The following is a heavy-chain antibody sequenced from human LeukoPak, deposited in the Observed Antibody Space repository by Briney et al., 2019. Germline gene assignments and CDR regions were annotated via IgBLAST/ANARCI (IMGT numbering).Heavy chain of an antibody. D-gene: IGHD6-13*01. V-gene: IGHV1-8*01. CDR3: ARGRGYSITDY. CDR1: GYTFTSYD. Sequence: ASVKVSFKASGYTFTSYDINWVRQATGQGLEWMGWMNPNSGNTGYAQKFQGRVTMTRNTSKNTAYMELSSLRSEDTAVYYCARGRGYSITDYWGQGTLVTVSS. CDR2: MNPNSGNT. J-gene: IGHJ4*02.